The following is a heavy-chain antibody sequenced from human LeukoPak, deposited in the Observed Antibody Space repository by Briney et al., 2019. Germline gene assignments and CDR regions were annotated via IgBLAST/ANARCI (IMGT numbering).Heavy chain of an antibody. Sequence: SETLSHTCTVSGGSISSYYWSWIRQPPGKGLEWIGYIYYSGSTNYNPSLKSRVTISVDTSKNQFSLKLSSVTAADTAVYYCARAARTYYYDSSGYHLDYYMDVWGKGTTVTISS. V-gene: IGHV4-59*01. D-gene: IGHD3-22*01. CDR1: GGSISSYY. J-gene: IGHJ6*03. CDR3: ARAARTYYYDSSGYHLDYYMDV. CDR2: IYYSGST.